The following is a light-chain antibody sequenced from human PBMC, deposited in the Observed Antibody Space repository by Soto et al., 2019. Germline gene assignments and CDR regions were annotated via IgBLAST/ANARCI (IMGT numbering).Light chain of an antibody. CDR1: QSVSSY. V-gene: IGKV3-11*01. CDR3: QQRSIWPLT. Sequence: EIVLTQSPATLSLSPGERATLSCRASQSVSSYLAWYQQKPGQAPRLLIYDASTRATGIPARFSGSRSGTDFTLTISSLEPEDFAVYYCQQRSIWPLTFGGGTKVEIK. CDR2: DAS. J-gene: IGKJ4*01.